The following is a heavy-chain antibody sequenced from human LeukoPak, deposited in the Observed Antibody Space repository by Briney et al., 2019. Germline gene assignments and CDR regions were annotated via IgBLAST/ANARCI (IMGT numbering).Heavy chain of an antibody. J-gene: IGHJ6*01. CDR2: ISYDGSIR. CDR3: ARDFRAPQLIPGHYYVMDV. Sequence: QPGGSLRLSCAASGFTFSSYWMHWVRQAPGKGLEWVAVISYDGSIRYYIDSVKGRFTISRDNSKTTLYLQMNSLRAEDTAVYYCARDFRAPQLIPGHYYVMDVWGQGTTVTVSS. V-gene: IGHV3-30*03. D-gene: IGHD2-2*01. CDR1: GFTFSSYW.